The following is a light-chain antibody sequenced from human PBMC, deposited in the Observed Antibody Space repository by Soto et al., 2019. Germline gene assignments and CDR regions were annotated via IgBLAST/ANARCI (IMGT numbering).Light chain of an antibody. J-gene: IGKJ5*01. CDR3: QQHGTSPYT. CDR2: GAS. CDR1: QGVSSSY. V-gene: IGKV3-20*01. Sequence: EIVMTQSPVTLSVSPGERATLSCRASQGVSSSYLAWYQQKPGQAPRLLIYGASSRATGIPDRFNGSGSGTDFILTISRLEPEDVAVYYCQQHGTSPYTFGQGTRLEIK.